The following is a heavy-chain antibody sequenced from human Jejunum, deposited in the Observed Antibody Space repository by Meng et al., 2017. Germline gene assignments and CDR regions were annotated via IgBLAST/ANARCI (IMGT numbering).Heavy chain of an antibody. Sequence: EQRPWSGPGLVNPSGTVSLTCAVSGGSISDRNCVSWFRQPTGNGLEWIGEIYNTGSTNYNPSLKSRVTMSLDKSKNQFFLDLTSVTAADTAVYYCARDLLGPAIAASGYFDPWGQGTLVTVSS. CDR1: GGSISDRNC. V-gene: IGHV4-4*02. D-gene: IGHD5-12*01. CDR2: IYNTGST. CDR3: ARDLLGPAIAASGYFDP. J-gene: IGHJ5*02.